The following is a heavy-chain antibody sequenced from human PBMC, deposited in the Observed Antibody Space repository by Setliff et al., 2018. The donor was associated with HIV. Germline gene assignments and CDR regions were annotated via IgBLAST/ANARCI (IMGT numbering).Heavy chain of an antibody. CDR2: IIPAFGTT. Sequence: GASVKVSCKTSGDTLSIHPISWVRQAPGRGLDWMGGIIPAFGTTNYAQKFQDRFTITTDESTSTAYMELSSLRSDDTAVYYCARGPRVGTHLWLFYYWGQGTLVTVSS. J-gene: IGHJ4*02. V-gene: IGHV1-69*05. CDR1: GDTLSIHP. CDR3: ARGPRVGTHLWLFYY. D-gene: IGHD5-18*01.